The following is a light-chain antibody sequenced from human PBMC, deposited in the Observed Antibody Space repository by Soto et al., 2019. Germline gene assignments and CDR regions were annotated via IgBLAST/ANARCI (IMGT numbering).Light chain of an antibody. CDR3: QQYDSPRGT. J-gene: IGKJ1*01. CDR1: QSVSSSY. CDR2: GAS. V-gene: IGKV3-20*01. Sequence: EIVLTQSPGTLSLSPGERATLSCRASQSVSSSYLAWYQQKPGQAPRLLIYGASSRATGIPDRFSGSGSGTDFTLTISRLEPEDFAVYYCQQYDSPRGTFGQGTKVELK.